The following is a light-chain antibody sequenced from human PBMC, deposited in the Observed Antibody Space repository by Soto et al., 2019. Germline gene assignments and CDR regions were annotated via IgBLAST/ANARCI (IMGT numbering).Light chain of an antibody. J-gene: IGKJ2*01. V-gene: IGKV1-5*03. CDR3: QQYNDFQYS. CDR2: KAT. CDR1: QNIGSW. Sequence: DIQMTQSPSTLSASVGDGVTITCRASQNIGSWLAWYQQKPGEAPKLLISKATNLQSGVPSRFSGSGSGTDCSLTISSLQPVDSATYFCQQYNDFQYSFGPGTKVDIK.